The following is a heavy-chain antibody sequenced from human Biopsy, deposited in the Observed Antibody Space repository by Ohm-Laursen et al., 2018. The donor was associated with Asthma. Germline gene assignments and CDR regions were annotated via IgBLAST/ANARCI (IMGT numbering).Heavy chain of an antibody. D-gene: IGHD1-14*01. J-gene: IGHJ4*02. Sequence: SLRLSCSASGFTFSNYGMHWVRQAPGKGLDWVAVISFDGSNKNYTDSVKGRFTISRDNAKNSLYLQMNSLRAEDTAVYYCARDGPELPTELDYWGPGTLVTVSS. V-gene: IGHV3-30*03. CDR3: ARDGPELPTELDY. CDR1: GFTFSNYG. CDR2: ISFDGSNK.